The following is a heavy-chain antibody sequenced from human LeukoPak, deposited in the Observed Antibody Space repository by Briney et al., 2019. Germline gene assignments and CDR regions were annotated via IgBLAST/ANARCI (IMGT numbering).Heavy chain of an antibody. CDR3: ARERTYYFDY. Sequence: SQTLSLTCTVSGGSLSSGDYYWRWLRQPPGQGLEWIGYLSPRGSTYYNPSLNSRVSISVDTSTNQYSLKLSSMTAADTAVYYCARERTYYFDYWGEGTQVTVSS. J-gene: IGHJ4*02. CDR1: GGSLSSGDYY. CDR2: LSPRGST. V-gene: IGHV4-30-4*01.